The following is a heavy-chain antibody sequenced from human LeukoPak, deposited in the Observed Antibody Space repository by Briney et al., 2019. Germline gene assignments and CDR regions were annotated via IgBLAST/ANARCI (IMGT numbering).Heavy chain of an antibody. CDR2: IYYSGST. D-gene: IGHD6-13*01. CDR3: ARASAAAGTAANYYGMDV. V-gene: IGHV4-59*01. CDR1: GGSISSYY. Sequence: SETLSLTCTVSGGSISSYYWSWIRQPPGKGLEWIGYIYYSGSTNYNPSLKSRVAISVDTSKSQFSLKLSSVTAADTAVYYCARASAAAGTAANYYGMDVWGQGTVVTVSS. J-gene: IGHJ6*02.